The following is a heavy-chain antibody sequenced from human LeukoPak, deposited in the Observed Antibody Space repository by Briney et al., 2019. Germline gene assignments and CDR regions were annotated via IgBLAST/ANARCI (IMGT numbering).Heavy chain of an antibody. J-gene: IGHJ4*02. V-gene: IGHV1-69*05. CDR1: GGTFSSYA. D-gene: IGHD3-3*01. CDR2: IIPIFGTA. CDR3: AREGSYYDSWSGPDY. Sequence: SVKVSCKASGGTFSSYAISWVRQAPGQGLEWMGRIIPIFGTANYAQKFQGRVTITTDESTSTAYMELSSLRSEDTAVYYCAREGSYYDSWSGPDYWGQGTLVTVSS.